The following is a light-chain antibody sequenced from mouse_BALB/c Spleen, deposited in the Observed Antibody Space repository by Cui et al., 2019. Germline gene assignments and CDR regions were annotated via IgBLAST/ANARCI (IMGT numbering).Light chain of an antibody. V-gene: IGKV6-15*01. J-gene: IGKJ5*01. CDR2: SAS. CDR1: QNVDTN. Sequence: DIVMTQPQKFMSTSVGDRVSATCKASQNVDTNVAWYQQKPGQSPKALIYSASYRYSGVPDRFTGSGSGTDFTLTISNVQSEDLAEYFCQQYNSYPLTFGAGTKLELK. CDR3: QQYNSYPLT.